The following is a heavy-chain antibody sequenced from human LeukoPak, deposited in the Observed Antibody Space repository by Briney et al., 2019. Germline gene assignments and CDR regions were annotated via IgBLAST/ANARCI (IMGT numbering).Heavy chain of an antibody. CDR3: AGPMTEIDY. CDR2: ISSDANNR. Sequence: PGRSLRLSCAASGFTFSSYAINWVRQAPDKGLEWVGVISSDANNRYYAESVKGRFTISRDNAKNTLYLQMNSLRAEDTAVYYCAGPMTEIDYWGQGTLVTVSS. V-gene: IGHV3-30*03. J-gene: IGHJ4*02. D-gene: IGHD2-21*02. CDR1: GFTFSSYA.